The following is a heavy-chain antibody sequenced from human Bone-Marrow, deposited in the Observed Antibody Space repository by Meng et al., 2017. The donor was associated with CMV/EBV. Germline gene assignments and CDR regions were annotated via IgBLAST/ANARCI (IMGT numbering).Heavy chain of an antibody. CDR2: INPSGGST. V-gene: IGHV1-46*01. J-gene: IGHJ5*02. CDR1: GYTFTSYY. D-gene: IGHD2-2*01. CDR3: ASEVLNCSSTSCYPWFDP. Sequence: ASVKVSCKASGYTFTSYYMHWVRQAPGQGLEWMGIINPSGGSTSYAQKFQGRVTMTRDTSTSTVYMELSSLRSEDTAVYYCASEVLNCSSTSCYPWFDPWGQGTLVTVSS.